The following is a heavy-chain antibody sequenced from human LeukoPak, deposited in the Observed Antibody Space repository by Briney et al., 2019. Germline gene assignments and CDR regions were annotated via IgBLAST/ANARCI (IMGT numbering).Heavy chain of an antibody. CDR1: GYSFTSYW. V-gene: IGHV5-51*01. Sequence: GESLKISCKGSGYSFTSYWSGWVRKMPGKGLEGMGIIYPGESDTRYSPSFQGQVTISAEKSISTAYLQWSSLKAPDTAMYYCPRLGSSPFDSWGQGTLVTVSS. CDR2: IYPGESDT. CDR3: PRLGSSPFDS. D-gene: IGHD1-26*01. J-gene: IGHJ4*02.